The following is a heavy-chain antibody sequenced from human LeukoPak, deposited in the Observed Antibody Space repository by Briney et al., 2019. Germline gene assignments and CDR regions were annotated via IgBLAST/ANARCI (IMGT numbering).Heavy chain of an antibody. CDR2: INYSGTT. Sequence: SETLSLTCAVSGESFNNYFWSWIRQSPGRGLEWIGEINYSGTTNYNPPLKSRVTMSVDPAKNQLSLKLRSVTAADAAIYYCARGGGVAVADYFFDLWGQGTLVTVSS. V-gene: IGHV4-34*01. D-gene: IGHD6-19*01. J-gene: IGHJ4*02. CDR3: ARGGGVAVADYFFDL. CDR1: GESFNNYF.